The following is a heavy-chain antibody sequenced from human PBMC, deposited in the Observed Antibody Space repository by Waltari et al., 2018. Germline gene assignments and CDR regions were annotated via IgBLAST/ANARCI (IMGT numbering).Heavy chain of an antibody. CDR1: GFTFSSYA. Sequence: EVQLLESGGGLVQPGGSLRLSCAASGFTFSSYAMSWVRQAPGKGLEWVSAISGSGGSTYYADSVKGRFTISRDNSKNTLYLQMNSLRAEDTAVYYCAKDRGVAAAGTNYFDYWGQGTLVTVSS. D-gene: IGHD6-13*01. J-gene: IGHJ4*02. CDR2: ISGSGGST. CDR3: AKDRGVAAAGTNYFDY. V-gene: IGHV3-23*01.